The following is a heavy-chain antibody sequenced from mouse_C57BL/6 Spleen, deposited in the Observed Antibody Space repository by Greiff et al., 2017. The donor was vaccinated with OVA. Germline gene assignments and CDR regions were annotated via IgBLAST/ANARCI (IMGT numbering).Heavy chain of an antibody. Sequence: QVQLQQSGAELARPGASVKLSCKASGYTFTSYGISWVKQRTGQGLEWIGEIYPRSGTTYYNEKFKGKATLTADKSSSTAYMELRSLTSEDSAVYFCARSGGGMDYDERDAMDYWGQGTSVTVSS. V-gene: IGHV1-81*01. CDR2: IYPRSGTT. CDR3: ARSGGGMDYDERDAMDY. CDR1: GYTFTSYG. J-gene: IGHJ4*01. D-gene: IGHD2-4*01.